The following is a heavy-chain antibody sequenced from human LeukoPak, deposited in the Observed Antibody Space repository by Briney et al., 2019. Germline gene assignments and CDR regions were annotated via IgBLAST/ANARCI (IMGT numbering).Heavy chain of an antibody. V-gene: IGHV3-48*03. Sequence: GGSLRLSCAASGFTFSSYEMNWVRQAPGKGLEWVSYISSSGSTIYYADSVKGRFTISRDNAKNSLYLQMNSLRAEDTAVYYCARGAMVYYYDILTGYSYYYYYYMDVWGKGTTVTISS. D-gene: IGHD3-9*01. CDR1: GFTFSSYE. J-gene: IGHJ6*03. CDR2: ISSSGSTI. CDR3: ARGAMVYYYDILTGYSYYYYYYMDV.